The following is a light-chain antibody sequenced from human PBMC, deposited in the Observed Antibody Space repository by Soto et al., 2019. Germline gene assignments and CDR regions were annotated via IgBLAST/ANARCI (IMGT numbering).Light chain of an antibody. CDR3: CSYAGSSTYV. J-gene: IGLJ1*01. CDR2: EVS. CDR1: SSDVGSYNL. Sequence: QSALTQPASVSGSPGQSITISCTGTSSDVGSYNLVSWYQQHPGKAPKVMIYEVSKRPSGVSNRFSGSKFGNTASLTISGLQADDEADYYCCSYAGSSTYVFGNGTKVTVL. V-gene: IGLV2-23*02.